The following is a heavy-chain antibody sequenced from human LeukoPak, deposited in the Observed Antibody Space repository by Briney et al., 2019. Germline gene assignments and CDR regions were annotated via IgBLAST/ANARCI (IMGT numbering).Heavy chain of an antibody. Sequence: SETLSLTCAVSGGSISSNSYYWGWIRQPPGEGLEWIGSIYYSGSTYYNPSLKSRVTISVDTSKNQFSLKLSSVTAADTAVYYCARDLSRWFDYGDTIGFDPWGQGTLVTVSS. CDR2: IYYSGST. V-gene: IGHV4-39*07. CDR1: GGSISSNSYY. D-gene: IGHD4-17*01. CDR3: ARDLSRWFDYGDTIGFDP. J-gene: IGHJ5*02.